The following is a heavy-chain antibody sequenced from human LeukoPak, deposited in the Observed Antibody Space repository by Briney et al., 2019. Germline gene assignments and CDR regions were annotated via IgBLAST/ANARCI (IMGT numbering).Heavy chain of an antibody. CDR1: GGSISGYY. Sequence: PSETLSLTCTVSGGSISGYYWSWIRQPPGKGLEWIGYIHYSGSTNYNPSLKSRVTISLDMSKNQFSLKLSSVTAADTAVYYCARGDPHIDYWGQGTLVTVSS. CDR3: ARGDPHIDY. V-gene: IGHV4-59*01. D-gene: IGHD2-21*01. J-gene: IGHJ4*02. CDR2: IHYSGST.